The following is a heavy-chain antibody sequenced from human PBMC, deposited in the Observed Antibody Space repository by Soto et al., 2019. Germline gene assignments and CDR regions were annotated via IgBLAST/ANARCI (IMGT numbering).Heavy chain of an antibody. CDR1: GYTFTSYG. Sequence: ASVKVSCKASGYTFTSYGISWVRQAPGQGLEWMGWISAYNGNTNYAQKLQGRVTMTTDTSTSTAYMELRSLRSEDTAVYYCANFDWLLSAITNWFDPWGQGTLVTVSS. J-gene: IGHJ5*02. V-gene: IGHV1-18*01. CDR2: ISAYNGNT. CDR3: ANFDWLLSAITNWFDP. D-gene: IGHD3-9*01.